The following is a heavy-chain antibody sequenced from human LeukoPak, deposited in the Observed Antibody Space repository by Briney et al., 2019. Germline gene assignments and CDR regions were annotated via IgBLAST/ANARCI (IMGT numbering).Heavy chain of an antibody. CDR3: AGYYGSGNWFDP. J-gene: IGHJ5*02. V-gene: IGHV4-39*07. CDR1: GGSISSSSYY. D-gene: IGHD3-10*01. CDR2: IYYSGST. Sequence: SETLSLTCTVSGGSISSSSYYWGWIRQPPGKGLEWIGSIYYSGSTYYNPSLKSRVTISVDTSKNQFSLKLSSVTAADTAVYYCAGYYGSGNWFDPWGQGTLVTVSS.